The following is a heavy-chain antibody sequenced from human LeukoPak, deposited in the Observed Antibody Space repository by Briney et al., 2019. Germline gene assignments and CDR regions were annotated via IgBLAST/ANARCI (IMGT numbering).Heavy chain of an antibody. CDR2: IYYSGST. J-gene: IGHJ4*02. D-gene: IGHD4-23*01. CDR1: GGSISSGDYY. CDR3: ARTVVTPGSLYYFDY. Sequence: SETLSLTCTVSGGSISSGDYYWSWIRQPPGKGLEWIGYIYYSGSTYYNPSLKSRVTISVDTSKNQFSLKLSSVTAADTAVYYCARTVVTPGSLYYFDYWGQGTLVTVSS. V-gene: IGHV4-30-4*01.